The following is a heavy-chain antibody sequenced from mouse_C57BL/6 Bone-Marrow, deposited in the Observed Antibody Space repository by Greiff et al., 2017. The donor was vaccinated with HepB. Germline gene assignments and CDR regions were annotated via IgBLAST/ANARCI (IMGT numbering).Heavy chain of an antibody. J-gene: IGHJ4*01. Sequence: QVQLKQSGAELVKPGASVKLSCKASGYTFTEYTIHWVKQRSGQGLEWIGWFYPGSGSIKYNEKFKDKATLTADKSSSTVYMELSRLTSEDSAVYFCARHEEGYDGYYYAMDYWGQGTSVTVSS. CDR3: ARHEEGYDGYYYAMDY. CDR2: FYPGSGSI. CDR1: GYTFTEYT. V-gene: IGHV1-62-2*01. D-gene: IGHD2-3*01.